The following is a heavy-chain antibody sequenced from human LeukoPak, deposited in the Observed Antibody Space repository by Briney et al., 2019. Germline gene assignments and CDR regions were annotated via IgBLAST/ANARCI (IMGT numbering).Heavy chain of an antibody. Sequence: GGSLRLSCTGSGFTFGDYALSWVRQAPGKGLEWVGFIRTKANGGTAEYAASVKGRFTMSRDDSKSTAYLQMNSLKTEDTAVYYCTRDPALNPWGQGTLVTVSS. CDR2: IRTKANGGTA. V-gene: IGHV3-49*04. CDR3: TRDPALNP. D-gene: IGHD2-2*01. CDR1: GFTFGDYA. J-gene: IGHJ5*02.